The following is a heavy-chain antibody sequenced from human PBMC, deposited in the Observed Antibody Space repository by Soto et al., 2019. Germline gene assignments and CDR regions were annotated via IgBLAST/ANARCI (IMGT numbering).Heavy chain of an antibody. Sequence: GESLKISCTCSGYAFTSYWIARVRQMPGKGLEWMVIIYSGDSDTRDSPSFQAQVTSPADKSITTAYLQWSSLKASDTAMYYCARGYCTTTICDPWFDPWGQGTLVTVSS. CDR1: GYAFTSYW. J-gene: IGHJ5*02. CDR3: ARGYCTTTICDPWFDP. CDR2: IYSGDSDT. D-gene: IGHD2-2*01. V-gene: IGHV5-51*01.